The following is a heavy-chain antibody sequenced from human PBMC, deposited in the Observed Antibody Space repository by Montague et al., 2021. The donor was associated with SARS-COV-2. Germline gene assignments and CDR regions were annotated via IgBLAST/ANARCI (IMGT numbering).Heavy chain of an antibody. D-gene: IGHD2-15*01. CDR2: ITSDGNHT. Sequence: SLRLSCAASGFSFSSYPMLWIRQAPGKGLEWLGVITSDGNHTDYADSVKGRFSMSRDNSKSTVYLEMNSLRAEDTARYYCAKDLYGDSWYGLEVWGQGTTVAVSS. CDR3: AKDLYGDSWYGLEV. J-gene: IGHJ6*02. CDR1: GFSFSSYP. V-gene: IGHV3-30*18.